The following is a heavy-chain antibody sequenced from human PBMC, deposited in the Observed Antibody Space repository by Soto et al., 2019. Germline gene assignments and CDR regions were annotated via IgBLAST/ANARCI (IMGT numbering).Heavy chain of an antibody. CDR1: GGSVTSDEDY. CDR2: ISNSGST. D-gene: IGHD4-17*01. V-gene: IGHV4-30-4*01. CDR3: ATESGSTYGYFDY. J-gene: IGHJ4*02. Sequence: KPSETLSLTCTVSGGSVTSDEDYWSWIRQSPGKGLEWIGYISNSGSTGYNPSLKTRLSMSVDRSKNQFTLGLTSVTAADTAVYLCATESGSTYGYFDYWGQGTKVTVYS.